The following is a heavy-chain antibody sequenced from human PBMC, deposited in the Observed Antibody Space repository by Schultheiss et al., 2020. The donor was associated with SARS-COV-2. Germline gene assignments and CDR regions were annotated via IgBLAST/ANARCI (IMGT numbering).Heavy chain of an antibody. CDR2: ISHDANHM. CDR3: ARTVPAPTSISRFAFDL. Sequence: GGSLRLSCAGSGFTFSSYAMHWVRQTPGKGLEWVTAISHDANHMHFADSVNGRCTISRDNSRATMSFQMTSLRREDTGIYFCARTVPAPTSISRFAFDLWGHGTMVTVSS. D-gene: IGHD6-6*01. V-gene: IGHV3-30*03. J-gene: IGHJ3*01. CDR1: GFTFSSYA.